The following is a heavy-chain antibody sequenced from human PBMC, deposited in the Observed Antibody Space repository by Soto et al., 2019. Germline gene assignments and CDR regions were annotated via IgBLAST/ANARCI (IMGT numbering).Heavy chain of an antibody. CDR2: VIPIFGTA. J-gene: IGHJ4*02. D-gene: IGHD6-19*01. V-gene: IGHV1-69*13. Sequence: ASVKVSCKASGGTFSSYAISWVRQAPGQGLEWMGGVIPIFGTANYAQKFQGRVTITADESTSTAYMELSSLRSEDTAVYYCARGRRAVAGSFAYWSQGTLVTVSS. CDR1: GGTFSSYA. CDR3: ARGRRAVAGSFAY.